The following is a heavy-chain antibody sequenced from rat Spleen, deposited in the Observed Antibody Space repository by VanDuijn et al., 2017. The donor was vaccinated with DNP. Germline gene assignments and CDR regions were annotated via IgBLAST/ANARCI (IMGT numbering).Heavy chain of an antibody. V-gene: IGHV2-6*01. Sequence: QVQLKESGPGMVQPSQTLSLTCTVPGFSLTDYSVHWVRQPPGKGLEWIAAISSGGSTYYNSPLKSRLSISRDTSKSQVFLKMNSLQTEDTAMYFCARYYGYNYYAMDAWGQGTSVTVSS. J-gene: IGHJ4*01. D-gene: IGHD1-9*01. CDR3: ARYYGYNYYAMDA. CDR1: GFSLTDYS. CDR2: ISSGGST.